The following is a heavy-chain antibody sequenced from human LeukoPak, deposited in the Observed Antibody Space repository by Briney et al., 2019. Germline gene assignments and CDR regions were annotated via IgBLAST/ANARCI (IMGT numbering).Heavy chain of an antibody. Sequence: GGSLRLSCAASGFTFSTYAMSWVRQAPGKGLEWVSAISDSGGSTFYADSVKGRFTISRDNSKNTLYLQMNSLRAEDTAIYYCAKGGIAARNGAFDIWGQGTMVTVSS. CDR2: ISDSGGST. V-gene: IGHV3-23*01. J-gene: IGHJ3*02. CDR3: AKGGIAARNGAFDI. CDR1: GFTFSTYA. D-gene: IGHD6-25*01.